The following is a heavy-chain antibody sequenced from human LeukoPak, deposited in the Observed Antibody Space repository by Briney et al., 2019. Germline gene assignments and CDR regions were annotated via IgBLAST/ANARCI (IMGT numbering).Heavy chain of an antibody. Sequence: PGGSLRLSCRGSGFTFSRAWMTWVRQAPGKGLEWVGRIKCRVDGETTDYTAPVKGRFTISRDDSKDTAYLQMDSLKTEDTAVYYCITWVREGNSAHYMDVWGRGATVTVSS. D-gene: IGHD3-10*01. J-gene: IGHJ6*03. CDR3: ITWVREGNSAHYMDV. CDR1: GFTFSRAW. CDR2: IKCRVDGETT. V-gene: IGHV3-15*01.